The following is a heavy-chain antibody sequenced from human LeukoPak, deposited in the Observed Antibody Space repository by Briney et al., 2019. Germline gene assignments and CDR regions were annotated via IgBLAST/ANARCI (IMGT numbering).Heavy chain of an antibody. CDR2: IYYSGST. V-gene: IGHV4-39*01. CDR1: GGSTSSNNYY. CDR3: ARLAQRWLPYGQYYFDY. Sequence: ASETLSLTCTVSGGSTSSNNYYWGWIRQPPGKGLEWIGSIYYSGSTYYNPSLKSRVTISVDTSKNQFSLKLSSVTAADTAVYYCARLAQRWLPYGQYYFDYWGQGTLVTVSS. D-gene: IGHD5-24*01. J-gene: IGHJ4*02.